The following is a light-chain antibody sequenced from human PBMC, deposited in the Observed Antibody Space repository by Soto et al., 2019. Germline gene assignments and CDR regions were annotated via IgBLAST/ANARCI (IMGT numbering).Light chain of an antibody. Sequence: EIVLTQSPGTLSLSPGERATLSCRASQSVSSSYLAWYQQKPGQAPRLLIYGASSRATGIPDRFSGSGSGTEFTLTISSLQPADFATYYCLQYDTYWTFGQGTKVDIK. V-gene: IGKV3-20*01. CDR2: GAS. CDR3: LQYDTYWT. J-gene: IGKJ1*01. CDR1: QSVSSSY.